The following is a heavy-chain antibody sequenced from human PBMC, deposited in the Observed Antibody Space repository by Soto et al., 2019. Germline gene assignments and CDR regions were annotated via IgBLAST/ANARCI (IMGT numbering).Heavy chain of an antibody. Sequence: GGSLRLSCAASGFTFSSYAMSWVRQAPGKGLEWVSAISGSGGSTYYADSVKGRFTISRDNSKNTLYLQMNSLRAEDTAVYYCAKGFFWFAHTESFYYFDYWGQGTLVTVSS. CDR1: GFTFSSYA. CDR2: ISGSGGST. V-gene: IGHV3-23*01. D-gene: IGHD3-10*01. CDR3: AKGFFWFAHTESFYYFDY. J-gene: IGHJ4*02.